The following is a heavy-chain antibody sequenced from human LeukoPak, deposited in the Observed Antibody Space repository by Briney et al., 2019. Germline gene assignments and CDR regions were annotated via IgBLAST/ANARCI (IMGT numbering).Heavy chain of an antibody. Sequence: PSETLSLTCTVSGGSISSSSYYWGWIRQPPGKGLEWIGSIYYSGSTYYNPSLKSRVTISIDTSKNQFSLKLSSVTAADTAVYYCARHDYYGSGSYSDYFDYWGQGTLVTVSP. V-gene: IGHV4-39*01. CDR3: ARHDYYGSGSYSDYFDY. D-gene: IGHD3-10*01. J-gene: IGHJ4*02. CDR1: GGSISSSSYY. CDR2: IYYSGST.